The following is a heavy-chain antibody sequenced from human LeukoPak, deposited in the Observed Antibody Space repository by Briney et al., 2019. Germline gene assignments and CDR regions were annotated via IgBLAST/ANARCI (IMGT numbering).Heavy chain of an antibody. CDR3: AKDFWGMSTTDY. D-gene: IGHD3-16*01. Sequence: GGSLRLSCAASGFTFSSYGMHWVRQAPGKGLEWVAVISYDGSNKYYADSVKGRFTISRDNSKNTLYLQMNSLRAEDTAVYYCAKDFWGMSTTDYWGQGTLVTVSS. CDR2: ISYDGSNK. V-gene: IGHV3-30*18. CDR1: GFTFSSYG. J-gene: IGHJ4*02.